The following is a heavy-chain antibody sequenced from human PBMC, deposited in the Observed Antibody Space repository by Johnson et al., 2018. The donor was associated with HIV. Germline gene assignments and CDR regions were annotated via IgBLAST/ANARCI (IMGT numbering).Heavy chain of an antibody. CDR1: GFTFSSYA. J-gene: IGHJ3*02. CDR2: ISGSGGST. CDR3: ARALGTAVGAFDI. V-gene: IGHV3-23*04. D-gene: IGHD4-23*01. Sequence: VQLVESGGGLVQPGGSLRLSCAASGFTFSSYAMSWVRQAPGKGLEWVSAISGSGGSTYYADSVKGRFTISRDNAKNSLYLQMNSLRAEDTALYYCARALGTAVGAFDIWGQGTMVTVSS.